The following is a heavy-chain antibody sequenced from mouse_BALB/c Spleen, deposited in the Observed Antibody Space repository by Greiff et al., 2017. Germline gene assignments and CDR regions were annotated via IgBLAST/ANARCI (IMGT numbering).Heavy chain of an antibody. J-gene: IGHJ3*01. CDR3: GGSPPWFAY. V-gene: IGHV3-6*02. CDR2: ISYDGSN. Sequence: ESGPGLVKPSQSLSLTCSVTGYSITSGYYWNWIRQFPGNKLEWMGYISYDGSNNYNPSLKNRISITRDTSKNQFFLKLNSVTTEDTATYYCGGSPPWFAYWGQGTLVTVSA. CDR1: GYSITSGYY. D-gene: IGHD6-2*01.